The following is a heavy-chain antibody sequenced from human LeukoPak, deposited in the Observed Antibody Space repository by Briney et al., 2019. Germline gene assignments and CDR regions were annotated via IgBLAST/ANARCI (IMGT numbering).Heavy chain of an antibody. Sequence: GGSLRLSCSASGFPFSSYAMHWVRQAPGKGLEYVSAISDSGGSTYYADSVKGRFTISRDNSKNALYLQMSSLRAEATAVYFCVRGYSFGPYGMDVWGQGTTVTVSS. CDR3: VRGYSFGPYGMDV. V-gene: IGHV3-64D*09. J-gene: IGHJ6*02. D-gene: IGHD2-15*01. CDR1: GFPFSSYA. CDR2: ISDSGGST.